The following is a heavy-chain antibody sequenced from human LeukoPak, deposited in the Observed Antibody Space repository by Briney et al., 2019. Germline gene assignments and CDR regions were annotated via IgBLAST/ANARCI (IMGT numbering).Heavy chain of an antibody. D-gene: IGHD5-18*01. V-gene: IGHV4-59*02. Sequence: SETLSLTCSVSYGSVSGYYWTWIRQPPGKGLEWIGYIYYSGTTNYNPSLKSRITISVDTSKNQFSLKLSSVTAADTAVYYCARDVGYSYGYGVFDYWGQGTLVTVSS. CDR1: YGSVSGYY. J-gene: IGHJ4*02. CDR3: ARDVGYSYGYGVFDY. CDR2: IYYSGTT.